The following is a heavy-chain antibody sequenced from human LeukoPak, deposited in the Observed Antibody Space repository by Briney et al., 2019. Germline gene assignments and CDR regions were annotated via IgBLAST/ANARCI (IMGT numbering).Heavy chain of an antibody. Sequence: GGSLRLSCAVSGFTFSNYAMTWVRQAPGKGLERVSNISGTGTNTYYADSVKGRFTISRDNSKNTLDLQMTGLRAEDTAVYYCARERGRGRDSPWFDYWGQGTLVTVSS. D-gene: IGHD1-26*01. V-gene: IGHV3-23*01. CDR3: ARERGRGRDSPWFDY. CDR2: ISGTGTNT. J-gene: IGHJ4*02. CDR1: GFTFSNYA.